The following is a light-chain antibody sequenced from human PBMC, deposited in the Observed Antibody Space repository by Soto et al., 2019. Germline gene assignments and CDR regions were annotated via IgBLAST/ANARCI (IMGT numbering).Light chain of an antibody. CDR2: LGS. V-gene: IGKV2-28*01. CDR3: MQALQTPRT. Sequence: DIVMTQSPLSLPVTPGEPASISCRSSQSLLHSDGYNYLDWYLQKPGQSPHLLIYLGSNRASGVPDRFSGSGSGTDFTLKISRVEAEDVGVYYCMQALQTPRTFGQGTKLDIK. CDR1: QSLLHSDGYNY. J-gene: IGKJ2*01.